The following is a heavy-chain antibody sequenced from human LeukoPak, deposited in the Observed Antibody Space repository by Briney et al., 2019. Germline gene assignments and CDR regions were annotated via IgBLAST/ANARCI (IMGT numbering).Heavy chain of an antibody. CDR2: INHSGST. V-gene: IGHV4-34*01. D-gene: IGHD4-23*01. CDR1: GGSFSGYY. CDR3: ARLHYGGDFFDY. J-gene: IGHJ4*02. Sequence: SETLSLTCAVYGGSFSGYYWSWIRQPPGKGLEWIGEINHSGSTNYNPSLKSRVTISVDTSKNQFSLKLTSVTAADTAIYYCARLHYGGDFFDYWGQGTLVTVSS.